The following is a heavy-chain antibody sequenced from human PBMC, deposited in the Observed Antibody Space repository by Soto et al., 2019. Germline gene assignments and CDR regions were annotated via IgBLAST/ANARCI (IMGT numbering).Heavy chain of an antibody. CDR2: IIPIFGTA. D-gene: IGHD3-22*01. CDR1: GGTFSSYA. Sequence: SVKVSCKASGGTFSSYAISWVRQAPGQGPEWMGGIIPIFGTANYAQKFQGRVTITADESTSTAYMELSSLRSEDTAVYYCARGGLGDYDSSGPPWYYYYGMDVWGQGTTVTVSS. CDR3: ARGGLGDYDSSGPPWYYYYGMDV. J-gene: IGHJ6*02. V-gene: IGHV1-69*13.